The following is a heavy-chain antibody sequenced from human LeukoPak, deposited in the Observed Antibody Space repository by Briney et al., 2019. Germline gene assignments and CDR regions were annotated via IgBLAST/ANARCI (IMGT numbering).Heavy chain of an antibody. V-gene: IGHV1-18*01. Sequence: ASVKVSCKASGYTFTSYGISWVRQAPGQGLEWMGWISAYNGNTNYAQKLQGRVTMTTDTSTSTAYMELRSLRSDDTAVYYCARDPYSGSYAHWFDPWGQGTLVTVSS. J-gene: IGHJ5*02. CDR1: GYTFTSYG. D-gene: IGHD1-26*01. CDR2: ISAYNGNT. CDR3: ARDPYSGSYAHWFDP.